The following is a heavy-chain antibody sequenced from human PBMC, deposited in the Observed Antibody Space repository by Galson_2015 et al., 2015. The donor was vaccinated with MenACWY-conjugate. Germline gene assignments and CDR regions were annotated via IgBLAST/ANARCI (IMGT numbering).Heavy chain of an antibody. V-gene: IGHV3-48*01. CDR3: ASRESSSWYRQYFQD. CDR2: ISESSSTI. J-gene: IGHJ1*01. CDR1: GFTFSSYS. D-gene: IGHD6-13*01. Sequence: SLRLSCAASGFTFSSYSMNWVRQAPGKGLEWVSYISESSSTIVYADSVKGRFTISRDNAKNSLYLQMNSLRAEDTAVYYCASRESSSWYRQYFQDWGQGTLVTVSS.